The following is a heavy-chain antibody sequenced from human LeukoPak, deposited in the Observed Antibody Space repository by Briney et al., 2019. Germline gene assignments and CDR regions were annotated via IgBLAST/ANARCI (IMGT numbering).Heavy chain of an antibody. CDR1: GYTFTSYY. V-gene: IGHV1-46*01. CDR3: ARGGLRYFDWFDY. Sequence: ASAKVSCKASGYTFTSYYMHWVRQAPGQGLEWMGIINPTGGSTSYAQKFQGRVTMTRDTSTSTVYMEVSSLRSEDTAVYYCARGGLRYFDWFDYWGQGTLVTVSS. CDR2: INPTGGST. D-gene: IGHD3-9*01. J-gene: IGHJ4*02.